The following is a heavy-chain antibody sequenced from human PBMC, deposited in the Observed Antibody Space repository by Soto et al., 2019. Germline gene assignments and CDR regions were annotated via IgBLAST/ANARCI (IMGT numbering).Heavy chain of an antibody. D-gene: IGHD2-8*01. J-gene: IGHJ4*02. CDR2: ISSSSSTI. CDR3: ARANGHPPDFPRRFDY. CDR1: GFTFSSYS. Sequence: GGSLRLSCAASGFTFSSYSMNWVRQAPGKGLEWVSYISSSSSTIYYADSVKGRFTISRDNAKNSLYLQMNSLRAEDTAVYYCARANGHPPDFPRRFDYWGQGTLVTVSS. V-gene: IGHV3-48*01.